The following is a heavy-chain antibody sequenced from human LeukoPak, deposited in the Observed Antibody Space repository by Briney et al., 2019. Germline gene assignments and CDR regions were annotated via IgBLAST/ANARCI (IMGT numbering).Heavy chain of an antibody. CDR3: AKAHSSGWYLIDY. V-gene: IGHV3-11*04. Sequence: GGSLRLSCAASGFIFSDYYMSWIRQAPGKGLEWVSYISSSGSTMYYTDSVKGRFTISRDNAKDSLYLQMNSLRAEDTAVYYRAKAHSSGWYLIDYWGQGTLVTVSS. D-gene: IGHD6-19*01. CDR2: ISSSGSTM. J-gene: IGHJ4*02. CDR1: GFIFSDYY.